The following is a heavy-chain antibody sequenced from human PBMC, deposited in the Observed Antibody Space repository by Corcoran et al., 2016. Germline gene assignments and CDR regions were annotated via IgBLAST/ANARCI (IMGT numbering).Heavy chain of an antibody. CDR1: GFTFSSYG. D-gene: IGHD3-3*01. V-gene: IGHV3-30*18. CDR3: AKGLRFLEWSYGMDV. Sequence: QVQLVESGGGVVQPGRSLRLSCAASGFTFSSYGMHWVRQAPGKGLEWVAVISYDGSNKYYADSVQGRFTISRDNSKNTLYLQMNSLRAEDTAVYYCAKGLRFLEWSYGMDVWGQGTTVTVSS. CDR2: ISYDGSNK. J-gene: IGHJ6*02.